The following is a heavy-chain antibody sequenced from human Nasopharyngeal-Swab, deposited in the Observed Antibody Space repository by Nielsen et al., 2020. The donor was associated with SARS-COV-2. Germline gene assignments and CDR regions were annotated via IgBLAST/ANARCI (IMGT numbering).Heavy chain of an antibody. J-gene: IGHJ6*02. Sequence: SETLSLTCTVSGGSISSSHYYWGWIRQPPGKGLEWIGSIYYTGSTYYNPSLKSRVTISVDTSKNQFFLKLSSVTAADTTVYYCAGDRIRMVRGLLTPYYAMDVWGQGTTVTVSS. CDR1: GGSISSSHYY. CDR2: IYYTGST. V-gene: IGHV4-39*02. D-gene: IGHD3-10*01. CDR3: AGDRIRMVRGLLTPYYAMDV.